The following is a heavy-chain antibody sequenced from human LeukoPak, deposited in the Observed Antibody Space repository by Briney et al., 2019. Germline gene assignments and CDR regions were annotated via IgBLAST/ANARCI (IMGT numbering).Heavy chain of an antibody. V-gene: IGHV4-39*07. CDR3: AREPDMVREEGGAFDI. D-gene: IGHD3-10*01. CDR2: IYYSGST. CDR1: GGSISSSSYY. Sequence: TSETLSLTCTVSGGSISSSSYYWGWIRQPPGKGLEWIGSIYYSGSTYYNPSLKSRVTISVDTSKSQFSLKLSSVTAADTAVYYCAREPDMVREEGGAFDIWGQGTMVTVSS. J-gene: IGHJ3*02.